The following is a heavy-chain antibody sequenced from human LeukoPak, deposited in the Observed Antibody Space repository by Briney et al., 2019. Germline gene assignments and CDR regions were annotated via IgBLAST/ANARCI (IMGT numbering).Heavy chain of an antibody. D-gene: IGHD3-10*01. CDR3: ARDSSMLRGPLVIYYFDF. V-gene: IGHV3-23*01. CDR2: ISGGGDAT. Sequence: GGSLRLSCAASDFSFITYAMSWVRQAPGKGLEWVSTISGGGDATYYADSVKGRFTISRDNSKDTLYLQMNSLRVEDTAVYYCARDSSMLRGPLVIYYFDFWGQGTLVTVSS. J-gene: IGHJ4*02. CDR1: DFSFITYA.